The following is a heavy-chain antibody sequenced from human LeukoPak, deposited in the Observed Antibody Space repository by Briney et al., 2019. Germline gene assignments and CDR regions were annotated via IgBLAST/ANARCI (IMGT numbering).Heavy chain of an antibody. D-gene: IGHD5-24*01. CDR1: GFTFSSYG. V-gene: IGHV3-30*18. Sequence: GGSLRLSCAASGFTFSSYGMHWVRQAPGKGLEWLAVISYDGSNKYYADSVKGRFTISRDNSKNTLYLQMNSLRAEDTAVYYCAKQLEDIEMATNPLDYWGQGTLVTVSS. CDR3: AKQLEDIEMATNPLDY. CDR2: ISYDGSNK. J-gene: IGHJ4*02.